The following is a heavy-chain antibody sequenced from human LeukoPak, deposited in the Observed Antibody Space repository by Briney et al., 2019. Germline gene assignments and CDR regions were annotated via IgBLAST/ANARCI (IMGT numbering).Heavy chain of an antibody. Sequence: GGSLRLSCAASGFTFDDYAMSWVRQAPGKGLEWVGFIRSKAYGGTTEYAASVKGRFTISRDDSKSIAYLQMNSLKTEDTAVYYCTRGEPWVAGTEYYFDYWGQGTLVTVSS. CDR3: TRGEPWVAGTEYYFDY. CDR2: IRSKAYGGTT. CDR1: GFTFDDYA. D-gene: IGHD6-13*01. V-gene: IGHV3-49*04. J-gene: IGHJ4*02.